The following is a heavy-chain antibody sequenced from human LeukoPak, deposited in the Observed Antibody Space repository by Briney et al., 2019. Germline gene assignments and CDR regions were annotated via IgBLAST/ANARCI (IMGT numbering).Heavy chain of an antibody. CDR2: INAGNGNT. V-gene: IGHV1-3*01. Sequence: ASVKVSCKASGYTFTSYAMHRVRQAPGQRLEWMGWINAGNGNTKYSQKFQGRVTITRDTSASTAYMELSSLRSEDTAVYYCARDWRDYGDYGDTVVDWFDPWGQGTLVTVSS. CDR3: ARDWRDYGDYGDTVVDWFDP. D-gene: IGHD4-17*01. CDR1: GYTFTSYA. J-gene: IGHJ5*02.